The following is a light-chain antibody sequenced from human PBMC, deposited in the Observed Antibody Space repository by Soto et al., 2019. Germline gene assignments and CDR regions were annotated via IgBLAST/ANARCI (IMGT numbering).Light chain of an antibody. CDR3: QQSNSYPLT. CDR1: QSISVW. V-gene: IGKV1-5*03. Sequence: DIQMTQSPSTLSASVGDRVTITCRASQSISVWLAWYQQKPGKAPNLLIYKASTLECGVPSRFSGSGSGTEFTLTISSLQPDDFATYYCQQSNSYPLTIGGGTKVEIK. J-gene: IGKJ4*01. CDR2: KAS.